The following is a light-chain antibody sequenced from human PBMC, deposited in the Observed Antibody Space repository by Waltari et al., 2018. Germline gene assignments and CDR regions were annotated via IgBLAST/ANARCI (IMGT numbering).Light chain of an antibody. J-gene: IGKJ2*02. V-gene: IGKV1-5*03. CDR1: QSISSW. CDR2: KAS. Sequence: DIQMTQSPSTLSASVGDRVTITCRASQSISSWLAWYQQKPGKAPKLLIYKASSLESGVPSRFSGSGSGTEFTLTISSLQPDDFATYYCQQYNSYSCTXGQGTKLEIK. CDR3: QQYNSYSCT.